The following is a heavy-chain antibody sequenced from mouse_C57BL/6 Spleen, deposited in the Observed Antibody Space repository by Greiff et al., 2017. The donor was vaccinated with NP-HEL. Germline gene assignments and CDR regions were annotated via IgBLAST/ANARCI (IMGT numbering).Heavy chain of an antibody. V-gene: IGHV1-15*01. CDR2: IDPETGGT. Sequence: QVQLQQSGAELVRPGASVTLSCKASGYTFTDYEMHWVKQTPVHGLEWIGAIDPETGGTAYNQKFKGKAILTADKSSSTAYMELRSLTSEDSAVYYCTRRIYYYGSSYYAMDYWGQGTSVTVSS. D-gene: IGHD1-1*01. CDR3: TRRIYYYGSSYYAMDY. J-gene: IGHJ4*01. CDR1: GYTFTDYE.